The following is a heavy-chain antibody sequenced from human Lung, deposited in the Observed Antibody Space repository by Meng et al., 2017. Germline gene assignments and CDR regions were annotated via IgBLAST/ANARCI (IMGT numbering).Heavy chain of an antibody. CDR2: ISNNGDT. CDR1: GFTFSNYG. V-gene: IGHV3-23*01. Sequence: GGSLRLSCRTSGFTFSNYGMSWVRQAPGKGLEWDATISNNGDTHYAASMMGRFIISRDDSKNTLYLQVSSLRAEDTAVYYCARDCCSEIGPFDYWGQGTLVTVSS. CDR3: ARDCCSEIGPFDY. J-gene: IGHJ4*02. D-gene: IGHD2-15*01.